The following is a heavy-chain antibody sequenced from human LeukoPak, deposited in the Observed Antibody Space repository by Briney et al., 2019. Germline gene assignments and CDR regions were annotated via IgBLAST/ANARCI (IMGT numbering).Heavy chain of an antibody. D-gene: IGHD3-3*01. V-gene: IGHV3-7*01. CDR2: IKQDGSEK. Sequence: GGSLRLSCAASGFTFSGYWMSWVRQAPGKGLEWVANIKQDGSEKYYVDSVKGRFTISRDNAKNSLYLQMNSLRAEDTAVYYCARDPRSDFWSGYPPSLFDYWGQGTLVTVSS. CDR3: ARDPRSDFWSGYPPSLFDY. CDR1: GFTFSGYW. J-gene: IGHJ4*02.